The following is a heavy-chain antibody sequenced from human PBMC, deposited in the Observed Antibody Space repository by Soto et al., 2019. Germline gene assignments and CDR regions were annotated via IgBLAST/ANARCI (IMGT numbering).Heavy chain of an antibody. CDR2: IWYDGSNK. CDR3: ARDGMIGDYGPFDY. Sequence: PGGSLRLSCAASGFTFSSYGMHWVRQAPGKGLEWVAVIWYDGSNKYYADSVKGRFTISRDNSKNTLYLQMNSLRAEDTAVYYCARDGMIGDYGPFDYWRQGTLVTVSS. D-gene: IGHD4-17*01. V-gene: IGHV3-33*01. J-gene: IGHJ4*02. CDR1: GFTFSSYG.